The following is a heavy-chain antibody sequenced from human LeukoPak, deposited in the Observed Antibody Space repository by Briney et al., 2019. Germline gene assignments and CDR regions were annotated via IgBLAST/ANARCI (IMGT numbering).Heavy chain of an antibody. V-gene: IGHV3-23*01. CDR3: AKGQGGYENHNWFDP. CDR1: GFTFSSYA. D-gene: IGHD5-12*01. Sequence: GGSLRLSCAASGFTFSSYAMSWVRQAPVKGLEWVSAISGSGGSTYYADSVKGRFTISRDNSKNTLYLQTNSLRAEDTAVYYCAKGQGGYENHNWFDPWGQGTLVTVSS. J-gene: IGHJ5*02. CDR2: ISGSGGST.